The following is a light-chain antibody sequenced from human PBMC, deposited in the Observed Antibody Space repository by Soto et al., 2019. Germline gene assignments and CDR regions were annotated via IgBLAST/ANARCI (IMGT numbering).Light chain of an antibody. CDR2: DVS. CDR3: SSYSNTGTLV. J-gene: IGLJ2*01. Sequence: QSVLTQPASVSGSPGQSITISCTGTSSDVGAYNYVSWYQRHPGKAPKLMIYDVSNRPSGVSNRFSGSKSGNTASLTISGLQAEDEADYYCSSYSNTGTLVFGGGTKVTVL. CDR1: SSDVGAYNY. V-gene: IGLV2-14*03.